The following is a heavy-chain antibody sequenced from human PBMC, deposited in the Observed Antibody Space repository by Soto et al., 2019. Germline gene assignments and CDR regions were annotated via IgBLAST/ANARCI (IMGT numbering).Heavy chain of an antibody. CDR1: GGTFSSYT. V-gene: IGHV1-69*02. CDR3: ERAEQQLDAFXI. CDR2: IIPILGIA. Sequence: SVKVSCKASGGTFSSYTISWVRQAPGQGLEWMGRIIPILGIANYAQKFQGRVTITADKSTSTAYMELSSLRSEDTAVYYCERAEQQLDAFXIWGQGTMVXVSS. D-gene: IGHD6-13*01. J-gene: IGHJ3*02.